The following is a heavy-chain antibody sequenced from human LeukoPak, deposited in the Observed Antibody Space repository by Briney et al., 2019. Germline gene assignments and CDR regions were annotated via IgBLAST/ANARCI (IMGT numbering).Heavy chain of an antibody. V-gene: IGHV3-23*01. J-gene: IGHJ4*02. CDR1: GLTFSSYA. CDR2: ISGSGGTT. Sequence: GGSLRLSCAVSGLTFSSYAMSWVRQAPGKGLEWASAISGSGGTTYYADSVKGRFTISRDNSKNTLYLQMDGLSAEDTAVYFCAKAGYCTNGVCYINYFDYWGQGTLVTVSS. D-gene: IGHD2-8*01. CDR3: AKAGYCTNGVCYINYFDY.